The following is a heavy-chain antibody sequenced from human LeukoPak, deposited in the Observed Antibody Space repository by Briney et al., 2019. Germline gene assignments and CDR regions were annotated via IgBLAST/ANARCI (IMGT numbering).Heavy chain of an antibody. D-gene: IGHD5-18*01. J-gene: IGHJ4*02. CDR2: INHSGST. V-gene: IGHV4-34*01. Sequence: PSETLSLTCAVYGGSFSGYYWSWIRQPPGKGLEWIGEINHSGSTNYNPSLKSRATISVDTSKNQFSLKLSSVTAADTAVYYCARQIQLWGSFDYWGQGTLVTVSS. CDR1: GGSFSGYY. CDR3: ARQIQLWGSFDY.